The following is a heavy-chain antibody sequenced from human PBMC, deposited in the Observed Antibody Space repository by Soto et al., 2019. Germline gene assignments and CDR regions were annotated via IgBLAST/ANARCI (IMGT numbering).Heavy chain of an antibody. V-gene: IGHV3-23*01. CDR2: ISGSGGST. CDR3: AKSVGGRKGRRSPYYYYLDV. J-gene: IGHJ6*03. CDR1: GFTFSSYA. D-gene: IGHD6-6*01. Sequence: PVGSLRLSCAASGFTFSSYAMSCVRQAPGKGLEWVSAISGSGGSTYYADSVKGRFTISRDNSKNTLYLQMNSLRAEDTAVYYCAKSVGGRKGRRSPYYYYLDVWGKGTTVTVSS.